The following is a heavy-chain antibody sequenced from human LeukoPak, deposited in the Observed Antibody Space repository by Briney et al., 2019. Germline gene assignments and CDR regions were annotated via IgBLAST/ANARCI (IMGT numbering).Heavy chain of an antibody. V-gene: IGHV4-39*07. J-gene: IGHJ3*02. CDR2: IYYSGST. CDR3: ARGDPYGSGIDAFDI. D-gene: IGHD3-10*01. CDR1: GGSISISSYY. Sequence: SETLSLTCTVSGGSISISSYYCGWIRQPPGKGLEWIGSIYYSGSTYYNPSLKSRVTISVDTSKNQFSLKLSSVTAADTAVYYCARGDPYGSGIDAFDIWGQGTMVTVSS.